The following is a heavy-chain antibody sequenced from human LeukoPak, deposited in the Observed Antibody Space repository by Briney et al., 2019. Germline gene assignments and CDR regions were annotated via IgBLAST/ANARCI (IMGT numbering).Heavy chain of an antibody. CDR2: ISGSGGST. CDR1: GFTFSSYA. Sequence: GGSLRLSCAASGFTFSSYAMSWVRQAPGKGLEWASAISGSGGSTYYADSVKGRFTISRDNSKNTLYLQMNSLRAEDTAAYYCATVSGSYYFSLNYYYMDVWGKGITVTISS. CDR3: ATVSGSYYFSLNYYYMDV. J-gene: IGHJ6*03. D-gene: IGHD3-10*01. V-gene: IGHV3-23*01.